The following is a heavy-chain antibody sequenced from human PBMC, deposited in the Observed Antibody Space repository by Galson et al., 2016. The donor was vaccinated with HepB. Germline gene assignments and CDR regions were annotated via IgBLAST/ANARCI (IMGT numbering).Heavy chain of an antibody. CDR1: GFSFNDYG. CDR2: ISYGGDM. J-gene: IGHJ5*02. CDR3: ARDWGSSGWYNWFDP. D-gene: IGHD6-19*01. V-gene: IGHV3-30*04. Sequence: SLRLSCAASGFSFNDYGFHWVRQAPGKGLEWLAMISYGGDMYYTDSVKGRFTISRDNSENTLYLQMNSLRPEDTGVYYCARDWGSSGWYNWFDPWGQGTLVTVSS.